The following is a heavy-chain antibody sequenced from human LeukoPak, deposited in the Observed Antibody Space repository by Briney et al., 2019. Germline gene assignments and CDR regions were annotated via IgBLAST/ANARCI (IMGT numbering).Heavy chain of an antibody. Sequence: SQTLSLNCTVSGGSISSGGYYCSWIRQHPVKCLEWIGYIYYSGSTYYNPSLKSRVTISVDTSKNQFSLKLSSVTAADTAVYYCARAERDRTIAAAGHFDYWGQGTLVTVSS. D-gene: IGHD6-13*01. V-gene: IGHV4-31*03. CDR2: IYYSGST. CDR3: ARAERDRTIAAAGHFDY. J-gene: IGHJ4*02. CDR1: GGSISSGGYY.